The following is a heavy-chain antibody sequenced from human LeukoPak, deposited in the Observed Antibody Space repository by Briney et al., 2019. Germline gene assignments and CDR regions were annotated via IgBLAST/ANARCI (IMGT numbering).Heavy chain of an antibody. V-gene: IGHV3-23*01. J-gene: IGHJ4*02. CDR1: GFTFSSYA. Sequence: PGGSLRLSCAASGFTFSSYAMSWVRQAPGKGLEWVSAISGSGGSTYYADSVKGRFTISRDNSKNTLYLQMSSLRAEDTAVYYCVRYGAGWCKDYWGQGTLVTVSS. CDR2: ISGSGGST. CDR3: VRYGAGWCKDY. D-gene: IGHD2-8*01.